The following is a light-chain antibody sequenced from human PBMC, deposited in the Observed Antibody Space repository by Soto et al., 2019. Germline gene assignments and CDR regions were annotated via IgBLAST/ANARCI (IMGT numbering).Light chain of an antibody. CDR2: SAS. CDR1: QTIGFY. Sequence: DIRMTQSPTSLSASVGDSVTISCRASQTIGFYLSGYQQKPGKAPKLLIYSASAVQSGVPPRFSGSGSGTDFTLAISGLQPEDSAVYYCQQSFSTPLTFGQGTKVEIK. J-gene: IGKJ2*01. V-gene: IGKV1-39*01. CDR3: QQSFSTPLT.